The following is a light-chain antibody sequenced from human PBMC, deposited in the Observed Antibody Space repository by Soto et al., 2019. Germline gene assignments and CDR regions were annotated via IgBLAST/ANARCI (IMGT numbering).Light chain of an antibody. CDR1: QGISSY. CDR2: AAS. J-gene: IGKJ4*01. CDR3: PHPTSYPHP. Sequence: QVTPSLSSVSATNRERVTITCRARQGISSYLAWYQQKPGKAPKLLIYAASTLQSGVPSRFSGSGSGTDFTLTISSLQPEDFAPYYSPHPTSYPHPSGGRTKPDIK. V-gene: IGKV1-9*01.